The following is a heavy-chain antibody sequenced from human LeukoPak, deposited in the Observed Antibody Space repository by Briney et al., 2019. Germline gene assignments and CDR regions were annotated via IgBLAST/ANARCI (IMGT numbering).Heavy chain of an antibody. CDR3: ARGSGSGWPLDR. D-gene: IGHD6-19*01. J-gene: IGHJ5*02. V-gene: IGHV3-53*01. CDR1: GVIVSRNF. Sequence: LGGSVRLSCAASGVIVSRNFMSWVRQAPGKGLQWVAIMYAGGTTDYSDSVRGRFHISRDSSNNTLSLQINSLRVEDTAVYYCARGSGSGWPLDRWGQGALVTLSS. CDR2: MYAGGTT.